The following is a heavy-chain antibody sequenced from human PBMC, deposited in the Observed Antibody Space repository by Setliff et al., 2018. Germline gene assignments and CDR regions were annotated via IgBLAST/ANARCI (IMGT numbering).Heavy chain of an antibody. CDR2: IYYNGGS. CDR1: GGSISNYY. D-gene: IGHD2-21*02. Sequence: PSETLSLTCTVSGGSISNYYWSWIRQSPGKGLEWIGFIYYNGGSDHNPSFQSRVTMSVDRSKNQFSLKLSSVTAADTAVYYCARTPVVVTLRNAFDIWGQGTMVTVSS. V-gene: IGHV4-59*08. J-gene: IGHJ3*02. CDR3: ARTPVVVTLRNAFDI.